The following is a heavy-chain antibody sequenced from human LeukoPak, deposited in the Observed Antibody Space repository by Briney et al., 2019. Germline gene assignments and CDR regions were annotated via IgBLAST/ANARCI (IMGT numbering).Heavy chain of an antibody. CDR3: ARGSVGDLLDY. D-gene: IGHD4-17*01. Sequence: GGSLRLSCEGSGFPFSSYEMNWLRQTPGKGLEWVSHIDSGGITIYYADSVKGRFTISRDNAKNSIYLQMDSLRVEDTAIYYCARGSVGDLLDYWGQGTPVTVSS. CDR2: IDSGGITI. V-gene: IGHV3-48*03. CDR1: GFPFSSYE. J-gene: IGHJ4*02.